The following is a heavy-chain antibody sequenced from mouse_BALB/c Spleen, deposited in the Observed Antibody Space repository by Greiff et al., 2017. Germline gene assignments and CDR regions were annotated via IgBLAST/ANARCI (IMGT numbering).Heavy chain of an antibody. Sequence: VQLQQSGPELVKPGASVKMSCKASGYTFTDYYMKWVKQSPGKSLEWIGDINPNNGDTFYNQKFKGKATLTVDKSSSTAYMQLNSLTSEDSAVYYCARSTARTTWGFAYWGQGTLVTVSA. CDR3: ARSTARTTWGFAY. CDR1: GYTFTDYY. D-gene: IGHD3-2*01. J-gene: IGHJ3*01. CDR2: INPNNGDT. V-gene: IGHV1-26*01.